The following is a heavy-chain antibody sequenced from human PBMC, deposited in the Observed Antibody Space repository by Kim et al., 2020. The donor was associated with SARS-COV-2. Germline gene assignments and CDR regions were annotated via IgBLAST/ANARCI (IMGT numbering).Heavy chain of an antibody. D-gene: IGHD6-13*01. V-gene: IGHV4-4*02. CDR2: IYHSGIT. Sequence: SETLSLTCAVSGGSISSSNWWSWVRQPPGKGLEWIGEIYHSGITNYNPSLKSRVTISVDKSKNQFSLKLSSVTAADTAVYYCARDRDSSSWTSTYYYYGMDVWGQGTPVTVSS. CDR1: GGSISSSNW. CDR3: ARDRDSSSWTSTYYYYGMDV. J-gene: IGHJ6*01.